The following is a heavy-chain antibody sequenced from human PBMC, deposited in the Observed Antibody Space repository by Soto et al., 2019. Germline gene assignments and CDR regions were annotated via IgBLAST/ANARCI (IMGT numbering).Heavy chain of an antibody. CDR2: MNPNSGNT. CDR3: ARGPIHYYDSSGYPRPTGYYYGMDV. J-gene: IGHJ6*02. D-gene: IGHD3-22*01. CDR1: GYAFTSYD. Sequence: ASVKVSCKASGYAFTSYDINWVRQATGQGLEWMGWMNPNSGNTGYAQKFQGRVTMTRNTSISTAYMELSSLRSEDTAVYYCARGPIHYYDSSGYPRPTGYYYGMDVWGQGTTVTVSS. V-gene: IGHV1-8*01.